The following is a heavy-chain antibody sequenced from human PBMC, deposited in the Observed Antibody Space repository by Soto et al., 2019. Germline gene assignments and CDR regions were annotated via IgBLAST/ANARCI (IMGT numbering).Heavy chain of an antibody. CDR2: IYSGGST. J-gene: IGHJ6*03. D-gene: IGHD4-17*01. V-gene: IGHV3-66*01. CDR1: GFTVSSNY. Sequence: PGGSLRLSCAASGFTVSSNYMSWVRQAPGKGLEWVSVIYSGGSTYYADSVKGGFTISRDNSKNTLYLQMNSLRAEDTAVYYCARDLSYGDDYYYMDVWGKGTTVTVSS. CDR3: ARDLSYGDDYYYMDV.